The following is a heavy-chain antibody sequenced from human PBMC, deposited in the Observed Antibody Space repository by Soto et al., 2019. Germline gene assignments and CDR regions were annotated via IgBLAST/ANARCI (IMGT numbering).Heavy chain of an antibody. CDR2: MNPNSGNT. CDR1: GYTFTSYD. Sequence: ASVKVSCKASGYTFTSYDINWVRQATGQGLEWMGWMNPNSGNTGYAQKFQGRVTMTRNTSISTAYMELSSLRSEDTAVYYCARGNRFKITIFGVVIITDYYYYYMDVWVKGTTVTVSS. CDR3: ARGNRFKITIFGVVIITDYYYYYMDV. D-gene: IGHD3-3*01. J-gene: IGHJ6*03. V-gene: IGHV1-8*01.